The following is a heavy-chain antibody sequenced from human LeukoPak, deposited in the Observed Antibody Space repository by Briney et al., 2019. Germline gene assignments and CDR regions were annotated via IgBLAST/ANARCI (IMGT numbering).Heavy chain of an antibody. V-gene: IGHV3-33*01. J-gene: IGHJ4*02. CDR2: IWFDGSKR. D-gene: IGHD4-17*01. CDR3: ARDPGVTTFYFDS. CDR1: GFTFSRYG. Sequence: GGSLRLSCVASGFTFSRYGMHWIRQAPGKGLEGVAVIWFDGSKRYYADSVKGRFTISRDDSKNMLYLQMNSLRVEDTAIYYRARDPGVTTFYFDSWGQGALVTVSS.